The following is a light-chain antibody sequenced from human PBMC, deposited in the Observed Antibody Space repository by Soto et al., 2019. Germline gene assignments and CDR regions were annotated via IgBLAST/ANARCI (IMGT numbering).Light chain of an antibody. CDR3: QQYYTYPYT. CDR1: QYMSSW. V-gene: IGKV1-5*03. Sequence: DIQMTQSPSTLSASVGDRVTITCRASQYMSSWLAWYQEKPGKAPKLLIYQAFILESAAPSRFSGSASATEFTLTISSLQPDDFATYYCQQYYTYPYTFGQGTRLEIK. CDR2: QAF. J-gene: IGKJ5*01.